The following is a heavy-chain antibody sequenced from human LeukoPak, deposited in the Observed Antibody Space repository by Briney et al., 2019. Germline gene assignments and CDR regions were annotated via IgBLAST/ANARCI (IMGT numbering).Heavy chain of an antibody. CDR1: GFTFSTYD. CDR2: IGLDGDT. V-gene: IGHV3-13*01. CDR3: ARVAAAGKGFDY. D-gene: IGHD6-13*01. Sequence: PGGSLRLSCAASGFTFSTYDMHWVRQATGKGLEWVSAIGLDGDTYYAGAVKGRFTISRENAKNSLYLHMNSLRAGDTAVYYCARVAAAGKGFDYWGQGTLVTVSS. J-gene: IGHJ4*02.